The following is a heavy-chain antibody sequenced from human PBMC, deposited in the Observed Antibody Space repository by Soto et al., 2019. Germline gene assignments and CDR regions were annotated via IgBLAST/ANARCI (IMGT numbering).Heavy chain of an antibody. CDR2: VHISGHS. J-gene: IGHJ5*01. V-gene: IGHV4-4*02. CDR3: ARVRQGCSANNCYFDP. CDR1: GGSVRAPDW. D-gene: IGHD1-1*01. Sequence: SETLSLTCTLSGGSVRAPDWWNWVRQSPDKGLEWIAEVHISGHSNYNPSLRSRVSVSIDSSKNQFYLNLNSVAAADTAIYYCARVRQGCSANNCYFDPWGQGTQVTVSS.